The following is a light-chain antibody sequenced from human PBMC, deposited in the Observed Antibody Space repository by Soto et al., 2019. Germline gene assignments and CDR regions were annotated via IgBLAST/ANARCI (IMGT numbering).Light chain of an antibody. V-gene: IGKV3-11*01. CDR2: DAS. CDR1: QSVGSH. J-gene: IGKJ5*01. Sequence: EIVWTQSPATLSLSPGERAALSCRASQSVGSHLAWYQQKPGQPPRLLIYDASNRATGIPARFSGSGSGTDFTLTISSLEAADFAVYYCQHRTNWPPVTFGQGTRLEIK. CDR3: QHRTNWPPVT.